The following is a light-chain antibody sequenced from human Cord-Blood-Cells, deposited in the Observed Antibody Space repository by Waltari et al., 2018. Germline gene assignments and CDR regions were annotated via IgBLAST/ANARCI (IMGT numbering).Light chain of an antibody. Sequence: EIVLTQSPGTLSLSPGERATLSCRASQSVSSRYFAWYRQKPGQAPRLLIYGASSRATGIPDRFSGSGYGTDFTRTMSRLEPEDLAVYYCQKYGSSPWTFGQGTKVEIK. V-gene: IGKV3-20*01. CDR3: QKYGSSPWT. J-gene: IGKJ1*01. CDR1: QSVSSRY. CDR2: GAS.